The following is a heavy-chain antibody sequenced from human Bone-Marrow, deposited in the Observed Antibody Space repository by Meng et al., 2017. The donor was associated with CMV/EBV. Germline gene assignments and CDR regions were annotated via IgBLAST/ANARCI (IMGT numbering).Heavy chain of an antibody. CDR2: ISPYSGNT. J-gene: IGHJ5*02. CDR1: GYTFTSHG. CDR3: ARDGYCSSTSCHHNWFDP. Sequence: ASVKVSCKASGYTFTSHGISWVRQAPGQGFEWMGWISPYSGNTNYAQKFQGRVTVTTDTSTSTAYMELRSLRSDDTAVYYCARDGYCSSTSCHHNWFDPWGQGTLATVSS. D-gene: IGHD2-2*03. V-gene: IGHV1-18*01.